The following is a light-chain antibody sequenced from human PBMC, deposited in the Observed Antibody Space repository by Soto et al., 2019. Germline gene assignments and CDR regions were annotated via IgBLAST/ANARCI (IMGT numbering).Light chain of an antibody. CDR1: SDDVGNFNL. Sequence: QSALTQPASVSRSPGQSITISCTGTSDDVGNFNLVSWYQHHPGKAPNLIISEVSKRPSGVSNRFSGSKSGNTASLTISGLQAEDEADYYCCSYAGGSIYVLFGGGTKLTVL. J-gene: IGLJ2*01. V-gene: IGLV2-23*02. CDR3: CSYAGGSIYVL. CDR2: EVS.